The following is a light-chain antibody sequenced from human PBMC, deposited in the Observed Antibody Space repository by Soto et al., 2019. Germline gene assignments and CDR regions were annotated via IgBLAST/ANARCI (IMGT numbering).Light chain of an antibody. J-gene: IGLJ1*01. CDR3: FSFTTDWTHV. V-gene: IGLV2-14*01. CDR1: SSDVGAYNY. Sequence: QSALTQPASVSGSPGQSITISCTGTSSDVGAYNYVSWFQQHPGKAPTLIISKVSNRPSGVSNRFSGSKSGNAASLTISGLQAEDEADYFCFSFTTDWTHVFGTGTKLTVL. CDR2: KVS.